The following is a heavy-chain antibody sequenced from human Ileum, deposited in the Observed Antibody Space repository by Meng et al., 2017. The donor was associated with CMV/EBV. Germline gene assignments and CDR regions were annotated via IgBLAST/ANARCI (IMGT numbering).Heavy chain of an antibody. Sequence: QVQLVQSEGEMKKPGDAVKVFCKTSGYIFTHYGISWVREGPGHALEWVGLISAYNGNTHYAQKFQDRLTMTTDKSTNTAYMELRSRTSDDTAFYYCARWGPIVPLADYWGQGTMVTVSS. CDR3: ARWGPIVPLADY. D-gene: IGHD3-16*01. J-gene: IGHJ4*02. CDR1: GYIFTHYG. V-gene: IGHV1-18*01. CDR2: ISAYNGNT.